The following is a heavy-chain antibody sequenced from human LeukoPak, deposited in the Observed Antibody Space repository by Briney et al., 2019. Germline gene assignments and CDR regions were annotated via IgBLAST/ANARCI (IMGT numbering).Heavy chain of an antibody. CDR3: ARDGDSRWGEFSP. CDR1: GFTFSTYA. CDR2: IWYYGSEQ. V-gene: IGHV3-33*01. D-gene: IGHD3-16*02. J-gene: IGHJ1*01. Sequence: GGSLRLSCAASGFTFSTYAIHWVRQAPGKGREGVAFIWYYGSEQYYAHSVKGRFIISRDNSKSTSDLQMDSLRAEDTAVYYCARDGDSRWGEFSPWGQGTLVTVSA.